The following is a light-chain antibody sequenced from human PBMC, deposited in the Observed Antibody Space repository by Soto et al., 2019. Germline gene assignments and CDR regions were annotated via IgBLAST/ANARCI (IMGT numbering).Light chain of an antibody. CDR3: CSYASSSTRYV. CDR2: EGS. V-gene: IGLV2-23*01. J-gene: IGLJ1*01. Sequence: QSVLTRPAAGSGSPGQWSTISCTGTSGDGWSEYIVSWYQQHSGKAPKLMIYEGSNRSSGECNLLVGSETGNTTSLRISWLQAEGEADNYWCSYASSSTRYVFRTGTTVTVL. CDR1: SGDGWSEYI.